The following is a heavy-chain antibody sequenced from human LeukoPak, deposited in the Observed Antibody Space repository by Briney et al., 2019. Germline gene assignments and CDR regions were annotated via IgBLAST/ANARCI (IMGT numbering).Heavy chain of an antibody. Sequence: ASVKVSCKASGYTFTSYDINWVRQATGQGLEWMGWMNPNSGNTAYAQKFQGRVTITRNTSINTAYMDLSSLRFEDTAVYYCARDGGSSGNGAYYMDVWGKGTTVTVSS. J-gene: IGHJ6*03. CDR2: MNPNSGNT. V-gene: IGHV1-8*03. CDR3: ARDGGSSGNGAYYMDV. D-gene: IGHD2-15*01. CDR1: GYTFTSYD.